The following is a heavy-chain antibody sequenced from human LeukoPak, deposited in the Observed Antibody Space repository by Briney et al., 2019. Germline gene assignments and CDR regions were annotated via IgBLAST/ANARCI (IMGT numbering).Heavy chain of an antibody. Sequence: GGSLRLSCAASGFTFSSYGMHWVRQAPGKGLEWVAVISYDGSNKYYADSVKGRFTISKDNSRNTVNLQMDSLRAEDTAVYYCTRWGSGGLTLDYWGQGTLVTVSS. J-gene: IGHJ4*02. V-gene: IGHV3-30*03. D-gene: IGHD3-10*01. CDR2: ISYDGSNK. CDR3: TRWGSGGLTLDY. CDR1: GFTFSSYG.